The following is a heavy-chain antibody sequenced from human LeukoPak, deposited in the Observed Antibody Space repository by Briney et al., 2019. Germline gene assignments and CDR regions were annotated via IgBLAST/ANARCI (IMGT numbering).Heavy chain of an antibody. D-gene: IGHD6-19*01. J-gene: IGHJ3*02. V-gene: IGHV4-39*07. Sequence: SETLSLTCTVSGGSISSSSYDWGWIRQPPGKGLEWIGSIYYSGSTYYNPSLKSRVTISVDTSKNQFSLKLSSVTAAGTAVYYCATTSKQWLDPGFSGCLSDAFNIWGHETMVTVSS. CDR1: GGSISSSSYD. CDR3: ATTSKQWLDPGFSGCLSDAFNI. CDR2: IYYSGST.